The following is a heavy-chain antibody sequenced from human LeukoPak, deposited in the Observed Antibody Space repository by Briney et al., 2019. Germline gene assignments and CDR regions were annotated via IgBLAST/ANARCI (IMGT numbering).Heavy chain of an antibody. J-gene: IGHJ4*02. CDR3: ASDVVTTGMDTFYY. D-gene: IGHD5-18*01. Sequence: SQTFPPTCGITGDRATRKNGAWNWFRQSPSRGLEWAGRTYYRSKWYDDYATSPQGRISISPDTSKNQFSLHLYSVTPEDTAAHDYASDVVTTGMDTFYYWGQGILVTVSS. CDR2: TYYRSKWYD. CDR1: GDRATRKNGA. V-gene: IGHV6-1*01.